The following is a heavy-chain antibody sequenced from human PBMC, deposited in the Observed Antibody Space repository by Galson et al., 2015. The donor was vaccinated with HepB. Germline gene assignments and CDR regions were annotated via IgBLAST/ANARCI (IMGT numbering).Heavy chain of an antibody. Sequence: ETLSLTCTVSGGSISSSSYYWGWIRQPPGKGLEWIGSIYYSGSTYYNPSLKGRVTISVDTSKNQFSLKLSSVTAADTAVYYCARGVFHMVRGLWFHYWGQGTLVTVSS. CDR3: ARGVFHMVRGLWFHY. V-gene: IGHV4-39*01. D-gene: IGHD3-10*01. CDR1: GGSISSSSYY. CDR2: IYYSGST. J-gene: IGHJ4*02.